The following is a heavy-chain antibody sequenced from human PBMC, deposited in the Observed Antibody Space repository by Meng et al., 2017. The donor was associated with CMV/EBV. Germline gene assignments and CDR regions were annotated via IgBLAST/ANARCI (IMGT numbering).Heavy chain of an antibody. Sequence: GSLRLSCTVSGGSISSSSYYWGWIRQSPGKGLEWIGSIYYSGSTYYNPSLKSRVTISVDTSKNQFSLKLSSVTAADTAVYYCARGIIAAAASSVDYYYYGMDVWGQGTTVTVSS. V-gene: IGHV4-39*07. CDR1: GGSISSSSYY. CDR2: IYYSGST. J-gene: IGHJ6*02. CDR3: ARGIIAAAASSVDYYYYGMDV. D-gene: IGHD6-13*01.